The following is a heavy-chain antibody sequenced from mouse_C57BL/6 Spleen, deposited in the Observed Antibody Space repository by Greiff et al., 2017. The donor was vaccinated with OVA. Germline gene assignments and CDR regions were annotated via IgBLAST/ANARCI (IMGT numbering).Heavy chain of an antibody. D-gene: IGHD4-1*02. V-gene: IGHV1-18*01. CDR1: GYTFTDYN. CDR3: AREGQLGLQGLMDY. CDR2: INPNNGGT. J-gene: IGHJ4*01. Sequence: EVQLQQSGPELVKPGASVKIPCKASGYTFTDYNMDWVKQSHGKSLEWIGDINPNNGGTIYNQKFKGKATLTVDKSSSTAYMERRSLTSEDTAVYYCAREGQLGLQGLMDYWGQGTSVTVSS.